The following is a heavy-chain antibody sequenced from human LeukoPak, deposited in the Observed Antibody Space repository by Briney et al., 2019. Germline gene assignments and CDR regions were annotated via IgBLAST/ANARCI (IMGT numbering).Heavy chain of an antibody. Sequence: PSETLSLTCTVSGGSISSSSYYWGWIRQPPGKGLEWIGSIYYSGSTYYNPSLKSRVTISVDTSKNQFSLKLSSVTAADTAVYYCARGPSFLAYCGGDCYSPPYFDYWGQGTLVTVSS. V-gene: IGHV4-39*07. J-gene: IGHJ4*02. CDR2: IYYSGST. D-gene: IGHD2-21*02. CDR1: GGSISSSSYY. CDR3: ARGPSFLAYCGGDCYSPPYFDY.